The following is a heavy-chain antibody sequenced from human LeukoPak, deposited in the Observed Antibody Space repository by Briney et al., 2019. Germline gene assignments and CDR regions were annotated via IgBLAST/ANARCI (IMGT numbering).Heavy chain of an antibody. CDR2: ISGSGGST. V-gene: IGHV3-23*01. Sequence: GGSLRLSCAASGFTFSSYAMSWVRQAPGKGLEWVSAISGSGGSTYYADSVTGRFTISRDNSKNTLYLQMNSLRAEDTAVYYCAKDVRADCSGGSCYLPFDYWGQGTLVTVSS. CDR1: GFTFSSYA. D-gene: IGHD2-15*01. CDR3: AKDVRADCSGGSCYLPFDY. J-gene: IGHJ4*02.